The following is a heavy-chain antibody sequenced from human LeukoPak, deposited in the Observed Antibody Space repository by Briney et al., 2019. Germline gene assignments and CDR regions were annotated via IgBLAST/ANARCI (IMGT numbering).Heavy chain of an antibody. CDR3: AREHYDSSGSLDY. Sequence: GGSLRLSCAASGFTFSSYSMNWVRQAPGKGLEWVSSISSSSSYIYYADSVKGRFTISRDNAKNSLYLQMNSLRAEDTAVYYCAREHYDSSGSLDYWGQGTLVTASS. V-gene: IGHV3-21*01. CDR1: GFTFSSYS. CDR2: ISSSSSYI. J-gene: IGHJ4*02. D-gene: IGHD3-22*01.